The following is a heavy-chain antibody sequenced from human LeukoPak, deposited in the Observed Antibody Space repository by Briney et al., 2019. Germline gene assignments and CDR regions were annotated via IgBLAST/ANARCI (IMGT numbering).Heavy chain of an antibody. V-gene: IGHV3-30*02. Sequence: GGSLRLSCAASAFTFSAYGMHWVRQTPGKGLEWVAFIRFDGVNKYYADSVKGRFTISRDNSKNTLYLQMNSLRAEDTAVYYCARPRYTSGWSDFDYWGQGTLVTVSS. J-gene: IGHJ4*02. CDR1: AFTFSAYG. CDR2: IRFDGVNK. D-gene: IGHD6-19*01. CDR3: ARPRYTSGWSDFDY.